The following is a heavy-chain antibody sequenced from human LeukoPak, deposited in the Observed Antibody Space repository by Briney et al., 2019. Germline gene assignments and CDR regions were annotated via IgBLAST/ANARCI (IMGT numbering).Heavy chain of an antibody. D-gene: IGHD6-19*01. V-gene: IGHV1-69*13. J-gene: IGHJ5*02. CDR2: IIPIFGTA. Sequence: ASVMVSCKASGGTFSSYAISWVRQAPGQGLEWMGGIIPIFGTANYAQKFQGRVTITADESTSTAYMELSSLRSEDTAVYYCAREGSGWYWFWFDPWGQGTLVTASS. CDR1: GGTFSSYA. CDR3: AREGSGWYWFWFDP.